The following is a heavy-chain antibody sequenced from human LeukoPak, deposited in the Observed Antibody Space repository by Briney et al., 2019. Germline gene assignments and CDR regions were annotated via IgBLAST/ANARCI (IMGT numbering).Heavy chain of an antibody. D-gene: IGHD6-6*01. Sequence: GGSLSLSCAASGFTFSSYSMNWVRQAPGKGLEWVSSISSSSSYIYYADSVKGRFTISRDNAKNSLYLQMNSLRAEDTAVYYCARGGRYSSSSSDYWGQGTLVTVSS. V-gene: IGHV3-21*01. CDR1: GFTFSSYS. CDR3: ARGGRYSSSSSDY. CDR2: ISSSSSYI. J-gene: IGHJ4*02.